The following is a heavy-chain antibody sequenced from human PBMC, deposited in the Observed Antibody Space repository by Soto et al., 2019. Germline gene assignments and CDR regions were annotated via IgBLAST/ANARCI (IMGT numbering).Heavy chain of an antibody. V-gene: IGHV3-33*01. CDR2: IWYDGSNK. Sequence: QVQLVESGGGVVQPGRSLRLSCAASGFTFSSYGMHWVRQAPGKGLEWVAVIWYDGSNKYYADAVKGRFTISRENSKNTLYLQMNNLRAEDTAVYYCASDPGIAVAGTYYYYYMDVWGKGTTVTVSS. D-gene: IGHD6-19*01. CDR1: GFTFSSYG. CDR3: ASDPGIAVAGTYYYYYMDV. J-gene: IGHJ6*03.